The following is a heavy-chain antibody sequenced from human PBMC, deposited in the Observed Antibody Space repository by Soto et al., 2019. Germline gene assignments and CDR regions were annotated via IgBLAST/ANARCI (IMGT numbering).Heavy chain of an antibody. CDR2: IYPGDSDT. J-gene: IGHJ3*02. Sequence: GESLKISCKGSGYSFTSYWIGWVRQMPGKGLEWMGIIYPGDSDTRYSPSFQGQVTISADKSISTAYLQWSSLKASDTAMYYCARQYLTGYCSSTSCYFNAFDIWGQGTMVTVSS. CDR3: ARQYLTGYCSSTSCYFNAFDI. V-gene: IGHV5-51*01. D-gene: IGHD2-2*01. CDR1: GYSFTSYW.